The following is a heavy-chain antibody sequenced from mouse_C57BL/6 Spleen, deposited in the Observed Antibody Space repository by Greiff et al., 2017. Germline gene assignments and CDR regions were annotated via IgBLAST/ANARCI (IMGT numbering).Heavy chain of an antibody. J-gene: IGHJ1*03. Sequence: EVKLVESGGGLVQPGGSLKLSCAASGFTFSSYAMSWVRQTPEKRLEWVATISDGGSYTYYPDNVKGRFTISSDNAKNNLYLQMSHLKSEDTAMYYCAREELTKVVEGPYWYFDVWGTGTTVTVSS. V-gene: IGHV5-4*01. CDR1: GFTFSSYA. CDR3: AREELTKVVEGPYWYFDV. CDR2: ISDGGSYT. D-gene: IGHD1-1*01.